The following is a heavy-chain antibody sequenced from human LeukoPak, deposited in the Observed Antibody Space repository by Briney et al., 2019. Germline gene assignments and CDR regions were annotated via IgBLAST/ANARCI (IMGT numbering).Heavy chain of an antibody. D-gene: IGHD3-16*01. CDR3: ARVDYVGYYYYYMDV. J-gene: IGHJ6*03. CDR1: GYSISSGYY. CDR2: IYHSGST. Sequence: SETLSLTCTVSGYSISSGYYWGWNRQPPGKGLEWIGSIYHSGSTYYNPSLKSRVTISVDTSKNQFSLKLSSVTAADTAVYYCARVDYVGYYYYYMDVWGKGTTVTVSS. V-gene: IGHV4-38-2*02.